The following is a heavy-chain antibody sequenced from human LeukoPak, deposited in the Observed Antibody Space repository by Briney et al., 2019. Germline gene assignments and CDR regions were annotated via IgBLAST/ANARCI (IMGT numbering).Heavy chain of an antibody. CDR2: IYYSEST. Sequence: SETLSLTCTVSGRSISSSSYYWGWIRQPPGKGLEWFGSIYYSESTYCNPSLKSRVTISVDTSKNQFSLKLSSVTAADTAVYYCAGRGITIFGVVYSEFWFDPWGQGTLVTVSS. V-gene: IGHV4-39*01. D-gene: IGHD3-3*01. CDR3: AGRGITIFGVVYSEFWFDP. CDR1: GRSISSSSYY. J-gene: IGHJ5*02.